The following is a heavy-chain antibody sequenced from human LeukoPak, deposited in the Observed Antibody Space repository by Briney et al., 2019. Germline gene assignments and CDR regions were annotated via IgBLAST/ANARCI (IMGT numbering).Heavy chain of an antibody. CDR2: ISSSSSYI. CDR1: GFTFSTYS. Sequence: GGSLRLSCAASGFTFSTYSMNWVRQAPGKGLEWVSSISSSSSYIYYADSVKGRFTISRDNAKNSLYLQMNSLRADDTAVYYCASGDYGDYAGPSGYWGQGTQVTVSS. CDR3: ASGDYGDYAGPSGY. J-gene: IGHJ4*02. D-gene: IGHD4-17*01. V-gene: IGHV3-21*01.